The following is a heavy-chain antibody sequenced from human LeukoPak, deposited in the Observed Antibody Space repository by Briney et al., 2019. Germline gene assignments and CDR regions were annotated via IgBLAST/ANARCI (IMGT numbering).Heavy chain of an antibody. CDR2: FDPEDGET. J-gene: IGHJ4*02. CDR1: GYTLTELS. CDR3: ASPVAAAAGFDY. V-gene: IGHV1-24*01. D-gene: IGHD6-13*01. Sequence: ASVKVSCKVSGYTLTELSMHWVRQAPGKGLEWMGGFDPEDGETIYAQKFQGRVTMTEDTSTDTAYMGLSSLRSEDTAVYYCASPVAAAAGFDYWGQGTLVTVSS.